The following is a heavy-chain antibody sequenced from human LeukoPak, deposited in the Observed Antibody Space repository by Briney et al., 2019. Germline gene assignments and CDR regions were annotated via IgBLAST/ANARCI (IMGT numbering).Heavy chain of an antibody. CDR3: TRHCSGGSCYYYYGMDV. Sequence: GGSLRLSCAASGFTFGDYAMSWVRQAPGKGLEWVGFIRSKAYGGTTEYAASVKGRFTISRDDSKSIAYLQMNSLKTEDTAVYYCTRHCSGGSCYYYYGMDVWGKGTTVTVSS. CDR2: IRSKAYGGTT. D-gene: IGHD2-15*01. J-gene: IGHJ6*04. CDR1: GFTFGDYA. V-gene: IGHV3-49*04.